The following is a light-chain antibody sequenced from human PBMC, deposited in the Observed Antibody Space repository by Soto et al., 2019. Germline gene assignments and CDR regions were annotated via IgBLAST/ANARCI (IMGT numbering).Light chain of an antibody. CDR1: QSIRSY. CDR2: YAS. Sequence: EIVLTQSPATLSLSPGERATLSCRASQSIRSYLAWYQQKPAQAPTLLIYYASNSATGIPTRFSGSGSGTDFTLTISSLQPEDFAVYYCQQRSNWPRVTFGPGTKVDIK. J-gene: IGKJ3*01. V-gene: IGKV3-11*01. CDR3: QQRSNWPRVT.